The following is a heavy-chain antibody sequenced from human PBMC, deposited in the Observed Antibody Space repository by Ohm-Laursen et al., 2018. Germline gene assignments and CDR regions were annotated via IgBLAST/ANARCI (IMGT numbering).Heavy chain of an antibody. J-gene: IGHJ4*02. CDR3: ARSDYYDNVGFDS. CDR2: IYPSGST. CDR1: SGSISTYY. Sequence: ETLSLTCTVSSGSISTYYLNWIRQPAGKGLEWIGHIYPSGSTTYNPSLKSRVTMSEDTSKKQFSLKLNSVTAADTAVYYCARSDYYDNVGFDSWGQGTLVTVSS. D-gene: IGHD3-22*01. V-gene: IGHV4-4*07.